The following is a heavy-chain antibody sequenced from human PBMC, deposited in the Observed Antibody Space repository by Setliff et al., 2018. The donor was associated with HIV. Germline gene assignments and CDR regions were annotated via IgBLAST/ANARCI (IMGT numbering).Heavy chain of an antibody. CDR3: ARMGGYCSSTSCYDYFDY. CDR1: GGSISSNSYY. V-gene: IGHV4-39*07. CDR2: IYHSGRT. Sequence: SETLSLTCTVSGGSISSNSYYWGWIRQPPGKGLEWIGSIYHSGRTYYNPSLKSRVTISVDTSKNQFSLKLSSVTAADTAVYYCARMGGYCSSTSCYDYFDYWGQGTLVTV. J-gene: IGHJ4*02. D-gene: IGHD2-2*01.